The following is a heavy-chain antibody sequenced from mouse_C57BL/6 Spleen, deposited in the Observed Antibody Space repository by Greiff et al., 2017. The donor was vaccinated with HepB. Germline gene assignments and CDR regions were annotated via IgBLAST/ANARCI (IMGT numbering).Heavy chain of an antibody. CDR2: IRNKANNHAT. J-gene: IGHJ2*01. D-gene: IGHD2-12*01. CDR1: GFTFSDAW. V-gene: IGHV6-6*01. Sequence: EVQVVESGGGLVQPGGSMKLSCAASGFTFSDAWMDWVRQSPEKGLEWVAEIRNKANNHATYYAESVKGRFTISRDDSKSSVYLQMNSLRAEDTGIYYCTRHDDEGFDYWGQGTTLTVSS. CDR3: TRHDDEGFDY.